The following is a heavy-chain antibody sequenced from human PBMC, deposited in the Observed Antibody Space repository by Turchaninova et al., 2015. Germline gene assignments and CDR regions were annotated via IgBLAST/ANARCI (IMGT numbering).Heavy chain of an antibody. J-gene: IGHJ4*02. V-gene: IGHV4-34*01. CDR1: GGSFSGYY. D-gene: IGHD6-13*01. CDR3: ARGSSWYTHIDY. CDR2: INHSRST. Sequence: VQLQQWGAGLLKPSETLSLTGSVYGGSFSGYYLSWLRHPPGKGLEWIWKINHSRSTNSNPSLKSRVTISVDTSKNQCSLKLSSVTAADTAVYCCARGSSWYTHIDYWGQGTLVTVSS.